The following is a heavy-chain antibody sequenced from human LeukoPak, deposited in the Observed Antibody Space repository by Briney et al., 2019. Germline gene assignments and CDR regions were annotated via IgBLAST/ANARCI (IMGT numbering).Heavy chain of an antibody. CDR3: ARDPSGYYDSSGYASFFDY. CDR1: GFTFDDYG. CDR2: INWNGGST. Sequence: GGSLRLSCAASGFTFDDYGMSWVRQAPGKGLERVSGINWNGGSTGYADSVKGRFTISRDNAKNSPYLQMNSLRAEDTALYYCARDPSGYYDSSGYASFFDYWGQGTLVTVSS. V-gene: IGHV3-20*04. J-gene: IGHJ4*02. D-gene: IGHD3-22*01.